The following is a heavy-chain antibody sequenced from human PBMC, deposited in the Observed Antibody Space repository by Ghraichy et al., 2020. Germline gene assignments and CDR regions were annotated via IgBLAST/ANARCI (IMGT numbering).Heavy chain of an antibody. D-gene: IGHD2-15*01. V-gene: IGHV3-74*01. Sequence: GESLNISCAASGFTLSNYWMHWVRQVPGKGLEWVSRIKSDGSSTIYADSVKGRFTISRDNAKNTLHLQMNSLRAEDTAVYYCAREYCRGGRCFFGTGGSHFDYWGQGTLVTVSS. CDR1: GFTLSNYW. CDR3: AREYCRGGRCFFGTGGSHFDY. J-gene: IGHJ4*02. CDR2: IKSDGSST.